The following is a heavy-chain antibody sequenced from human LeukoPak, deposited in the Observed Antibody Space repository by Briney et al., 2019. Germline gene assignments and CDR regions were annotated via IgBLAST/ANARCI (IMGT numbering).Heavy chain of an antibody. V-gene: IGHV5-51*01. J-gene: IGHJ4*02. D-gene: IGHD4-17*01. CDR1: GYSFTSYW. Sequence: GESLKTPCKGPGYSFTSYWIGWVRQIPGKGLEWSGIIYSGDSDTRYSPSFQGQVTISADKSISTACLQWSSLKASDTAMYYCASSYGDYAYWGEGTPVTASS. CDR3: ASSYGDYAY. CDR2: IYSGDSDT.